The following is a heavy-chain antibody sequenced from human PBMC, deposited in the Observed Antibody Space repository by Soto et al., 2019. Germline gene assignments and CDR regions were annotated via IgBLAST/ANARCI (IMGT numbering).Heavy chain of an antibody. Sequence: QVQLVQSGAEVKKPGASVIVSCKASGYTFTGYYMHWVRQAPGQGLEWMALINPTSGGTNFAQKFQGRVTMTWDTSISTAYMELSRLTSDDTAIYYCARGYCSSIGCSHYLHYWGQGTLVTVSS. CDR1: GYTFTGYY. D-gene: IGHD2-2*01. CDR3: ARGYCSSIGCSHYLHY. CDR2: INPTSGGT. J-gene: IGHJ4*02. V-gene: IGHV1-2*02.